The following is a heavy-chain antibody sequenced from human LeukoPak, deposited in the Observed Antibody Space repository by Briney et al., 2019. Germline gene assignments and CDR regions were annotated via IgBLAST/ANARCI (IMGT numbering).Heavy chain of an antibody. CDR3: ARVRVVGTTTRVGYFDY. Sequence: SQTLSLTCAISGDSVSSNSAAWNWIRQSPSRGLECLGRTYYRSKWYNDYAVSVKSRISINADTSKNQFSLQLNSVTPEDTAVYYCARVRVVGTTTRVGYFDYWGQGILVTVSS. CDR2: TYYRSKWYN. J-gene: IGHJ4*02. V-gene: IGHV6-1*01. CDR1: GDSVSSNSAA. D-gene: IGHD1-26*01.